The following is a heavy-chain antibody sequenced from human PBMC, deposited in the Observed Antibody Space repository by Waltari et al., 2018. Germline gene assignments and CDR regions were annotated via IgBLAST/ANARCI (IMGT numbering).Heavy chain of an antibody. CDR2: ISVEGSST. Sequence: EVQLVESGGGLVQPGGSLRLSCAASGFTFSGYWMHWVRQAPGRGLVWEERISVEGSSTRYADPVKGRFTISRDNAKNTLYLQMNSLRAEDTAVYYCARVLLWGQGTLVTVSS. J-gene: IGHJ4*02. V-gene: IGHV3-74*01. CDR1: GFTFSGYW. D-gene: IGHD3-10*01. CDR3: ARVLL.